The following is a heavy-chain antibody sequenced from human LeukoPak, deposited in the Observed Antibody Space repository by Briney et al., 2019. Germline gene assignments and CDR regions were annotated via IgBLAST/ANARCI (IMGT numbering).Heavy chain of an antibody. V-gene: IGHV3-23*01. Sequence: GGSLRLSCAASGFTFSSFGMSWVRQAPGKRLEWVSFISGSAGSTYYADSVKGRFTISRDNSKNTLYLQMNSLRAEDTAVYYCAKTWSYNNWFDPWGQGTLVTVSS. CDR1: GFTFSSFG. D-gene: IGHD1-26*01. J-gene: IGHJ5*02. CDR2: ISGSAGST. CDR3: AKTWSYNNWFDP.